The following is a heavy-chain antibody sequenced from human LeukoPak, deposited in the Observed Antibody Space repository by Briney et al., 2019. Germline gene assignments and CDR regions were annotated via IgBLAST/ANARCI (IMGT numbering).Heavy chain of an antibody. CDR1: GYTFTSYA. Sequence: ASVKVSCKAPGYTFTSYAMNWVRQAPGQGLEWMGWINTNTGNPTYAQGFTGRFVFSLDTSVSTAYLQISSLKAEDTAVYYCARRYCSSTSCYFDYWGQGTLVTVSS. D-gene: IGHD2-2*01. CDR2: INTNTGNP. J-gene: IGHJ4*02. V-gene: IGHV7-4-1*02. CDR3: ARRYCSSTSCYFDY.